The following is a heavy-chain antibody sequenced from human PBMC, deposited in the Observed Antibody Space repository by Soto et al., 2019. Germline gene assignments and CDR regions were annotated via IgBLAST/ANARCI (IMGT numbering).Heavy chain of an antibody. CDR3: AHKGPEDWPLDY. D-gene: IGHD3-9*01. CDR1: GFSLSTSGVG. J-gene: IGHJ4*02. CDR2: IYWDDSK. Sequence: QITLKESGPTLVRLTQTLTLTCAFSGFSLSTSGVGVGWTRPPPGKALEWLAVIYWDDSKHYSPSLRSRLTIPIDTSKIQVVLTMTNMDPMDTGTYYCAHKGPEDWPLDYWGQGTLVNVSS. V-gene: IGHV2-5*02.